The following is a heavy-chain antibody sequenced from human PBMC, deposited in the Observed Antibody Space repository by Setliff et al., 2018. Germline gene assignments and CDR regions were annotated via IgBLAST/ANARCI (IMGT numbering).Heavy chain of an antibody. Sequence: ETLSLTCTVSGGSSSSYYWSWIRQPAGKGLEWIGHIYIGGSANYNPSLKSRVTMSIDTSKNQFSLKLNSVTAADMAVYYCAREQWLDPPGYYYMDVWAKGTTVTVSS. V-gene: IGHV4-4*07. CDR2: IYIGGSA. CDR3: AREQWLDPPGYYYMDV. CDR1: GGSSSSYY. D-gene: IGHD6-19*01. J-gene: IGHJ6*03.